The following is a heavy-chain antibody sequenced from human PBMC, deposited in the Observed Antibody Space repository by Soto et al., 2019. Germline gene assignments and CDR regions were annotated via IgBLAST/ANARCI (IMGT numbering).Heavy chain of an antibody. CDR1: GYTFTSYA. Sequence: ASVKVSCKASGYTFTSYAMHWVRQAPGQRLEWMGWINAGNGNTKYSQKFQGRVTITRDTSASTAYMELSSLRSGDTAVYYCARVGTGTTLLAFDIWGQGTMVTVSS. CDR3: ARVGTGTTLLAFDI. D-gene: IGHD1-1*01. CDR2: INAGNGNT. V-gene: IGHV1-3*01. J-gene: IGHJ3*02.